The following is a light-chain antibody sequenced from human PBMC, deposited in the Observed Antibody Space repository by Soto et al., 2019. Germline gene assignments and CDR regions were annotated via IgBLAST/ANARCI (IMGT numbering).Light chain of an antibody. CDR3: QKYSSVPL. CDR1: QGISNY. Sequence: DIQMTQSPSSLSASVGDRVTITCRASQGISNYIAWYQQKPGKAPKLLISAASTLQSGVPSRFSGSGSGTDFTLTINSLQPEDVATYSCQKYSSVPLFGPGTKVDIK. V-gene: IGKV1-27*01. CDR2: AAS. J-gene: IGKJ3*01.